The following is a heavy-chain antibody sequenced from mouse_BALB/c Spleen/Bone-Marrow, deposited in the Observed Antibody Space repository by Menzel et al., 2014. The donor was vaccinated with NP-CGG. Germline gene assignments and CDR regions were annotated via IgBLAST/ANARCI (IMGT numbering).Heavy chain of an antibody. D-gene: IGHD1-2*01. J-gene: IGHJ4*01. V-gene: IGHV1S137*01. CDR2: ISTYSGIT. CDR3: ARRPTATRAMDC. Sequence: HWVKQSHAKSLEWIGVISTYSGITNYNQKFKGKATMTVDKSSSTAYMELARLTSEDSAIYYCARRPTATRAMDCWGQGTSVTVSS.